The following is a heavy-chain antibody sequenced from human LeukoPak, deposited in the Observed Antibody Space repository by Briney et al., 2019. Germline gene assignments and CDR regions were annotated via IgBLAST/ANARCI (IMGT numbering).Heavy chain of an antibody. Sequence: TLSLTCTVSGYSISSGYYWGWIRQPPGKALEWLALIYWDDDKHYSPSLKSRLTITKDTSKNQVVLTMTNMDPVDTATYYCARGPDGSGSYYYDYWGQGTLVTVSS. J-gene: IGHJ4*02. CDR3: ARGPDGSGSYYYDY. CDR2: IYWDDDK. CDR1: GYSISSGYYW. V-gene: IGHV2-5*02. D-gene: IGHD3-10*01.